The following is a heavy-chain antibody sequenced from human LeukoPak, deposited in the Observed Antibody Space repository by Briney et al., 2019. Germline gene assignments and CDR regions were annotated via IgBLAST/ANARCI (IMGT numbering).Heavy chain of an antibody. CDR1: GYTFTSHG. Sequence: ASVKVSCKASGYTFTSHGISWVRQAPGQGLEWMGWISSNNGNTKYAQKFQGRVTMTRDTSTSTVYMELSSLRSEDTAVYYCARRYSNSFDYWGQGTLVTVSS. D-gene: IGHD4-11*01. J-gene: IGHJ4*02. CDR3: ARRYSNSFDY. V-gene: IGHV1-18*01. CDR2: ISSNNGNT.